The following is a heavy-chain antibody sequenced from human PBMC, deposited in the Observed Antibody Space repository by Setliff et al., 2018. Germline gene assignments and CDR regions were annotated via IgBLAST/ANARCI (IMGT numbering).Heavy chain of an antibody. Sequence: GESLKISCKGSGYSFSTCWIGWVRQMPGKGLEWTGIIYPGDSITRYSPSFQGQVTISVDKSINTAYLQWSSLRASDTAIYYCARHPYYYGSGTYLDNNNRWFDPWGQRTLVTVSS. J-gene: IGHJ5*02. CDR2: IYPGDSIT. V-gene: IGHV5-51*01. CDR3: ARHPYYYGSGTYLDNNNRWFDP. CDR1: GYSFSTCW. D-gene: IGHD3-10*01.